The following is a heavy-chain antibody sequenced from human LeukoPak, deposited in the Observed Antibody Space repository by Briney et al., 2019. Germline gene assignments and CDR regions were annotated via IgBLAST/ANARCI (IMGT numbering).Heavy chain of an antibody. CDR1: GFTFSSYG. J-gene: IGHJ6*03. D-gene: IGHD3-3*01. CDR3: ARVYDFWSGLRGYMDV. V-gene: IGHV3-30*03. Sequence: GRSLRLSCAAYGFTFSSYGMHWVRQDPGKGLEWVAVISYDGSNKYYADSVKDRFTISRDNAKNSLYLQMNSLRAEDTAVYYCARVYDFWSGLRGYMDVWGKGTTVTVS. CDR2: ISYDGSNK.